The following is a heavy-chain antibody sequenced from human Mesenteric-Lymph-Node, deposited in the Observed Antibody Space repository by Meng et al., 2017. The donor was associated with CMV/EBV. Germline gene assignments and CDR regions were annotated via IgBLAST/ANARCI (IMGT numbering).Heavy chain of an antibody. D-gene: IGHD6-13*01. V-gene: IGHV3-53*01. CDR1: GRSLSNTW. Sequence: GESLKISCAASGRSLSNTWMSWVRQAPAKGLEWVSVIYSGGSTYYADSVKGRFTISRDNSKNTLYLQMNSLRAEDTAVYYCARGLGSSWFDYWGQGTLVTVSS. CDR2: IYSGGST. J-gene: IGHJ4*02. CDR3: ARGLGSSWFDY.